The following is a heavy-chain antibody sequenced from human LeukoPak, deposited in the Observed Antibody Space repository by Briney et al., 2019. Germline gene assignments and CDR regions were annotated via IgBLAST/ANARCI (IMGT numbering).Heavy chain of an antibody. CDR2: IYSGGST. CDR3: ARDRSTDFWSGYYTNYFDY. D-gene: IGHD3-3*01. V-gene: IGHV3-53*01. J-gene: IGHJ4*02. CDR1: GFTVSSNY. Sequence: GGSLRLSCAASGFTVSSNYMSWVRQAPGKGLEWVSVIYSGGSTYYADSVKGRFTISRDNSKNTLYLQMNSLRAEDTAVYYCARDRSTDFWSGYYTNYFDYWGQGTLVTVSS.